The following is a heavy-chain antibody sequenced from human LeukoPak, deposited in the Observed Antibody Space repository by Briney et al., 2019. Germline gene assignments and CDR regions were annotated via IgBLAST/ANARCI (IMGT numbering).Heavy chain of an antibody. D-gene: IGHD4-17*01. CDR3: ARARRTVTREYYYYYMDV. CDR2: ISSSSSYI. J-gene: IGHJ6*03. CDR1: GFTFSSYS. V-gene: IGHV3-21*01. Sequence: PGGSLRLSCAASGFTFSSYSMNWVRQAPGKGLEWVSSISSSSSYIYYADSVKSRFTISRDNAKNSLYLQMDSLRAEDTAVYYCARARRTVTREYYYYYMDVWGKGTTVTVSS.